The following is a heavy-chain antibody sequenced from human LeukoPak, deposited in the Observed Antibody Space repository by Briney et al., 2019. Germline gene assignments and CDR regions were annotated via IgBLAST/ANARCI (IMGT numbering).Heavy chain of an antibody. CDR1: EFTFSSYA. V-gene: IGHV3-23*01. D-gene: IGHD6-13*01. CDR2: ISGSGGST. Sequence: GGSLRLSCAASEFTFSSYAMSWVRQAPGKGLEWVSAISGSGGSTYYADSVKGRFTISRDNSKNTLYLQMNSLKTEDTAVYYCSTIAAAGYFDYRGQGTLVTVSS. CDR3: STIAAAGYFDY. J-gene: IGHJ4*02.